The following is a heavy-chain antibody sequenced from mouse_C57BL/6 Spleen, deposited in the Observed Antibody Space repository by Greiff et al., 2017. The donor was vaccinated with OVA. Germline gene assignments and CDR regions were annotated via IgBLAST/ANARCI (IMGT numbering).Heavy chain of an antibody. V-gene: IGHV2-5*01. D-gene: IGHD2-4*01. CDR1: GFSLTSYG. CDR2: IWRGGST. J-gene: IGHJ1*03. CDR3: AKHYDYPYWYFDV. Sequence: VQLQESGPGLVQPSQSLSITCTVSGFSLTSYGVHWVRQSPGKGLEWLGVIWRGGSTDYNAAFMSRLSITKDNSKSQVFSKMNSLQADDTAIYYCAKHYDYPYWYFDVWGTGTTVTVSS.